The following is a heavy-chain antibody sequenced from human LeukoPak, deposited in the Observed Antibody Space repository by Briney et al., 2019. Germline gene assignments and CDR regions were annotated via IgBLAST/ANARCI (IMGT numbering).Heavy chain of an antibody. D-gene: IGHD2-2*01. CDR2: IIPIFGTA. Sequence: SVKVSCKASGGTFSSYAISWVRQAPGQGLELMGGIIPIFGTANYAQKFQGRVTITTDESTSTAYMELSSLRSEDTAVYYCASNYCSSTSCPRDSEHWGQGTLVTVSS. J-gene: IGHJ4*02. CDR3: ASNYCSSTSCPRDSEH. CDR1: GGTFSSYA. V-gene: IGHV1-69*05.